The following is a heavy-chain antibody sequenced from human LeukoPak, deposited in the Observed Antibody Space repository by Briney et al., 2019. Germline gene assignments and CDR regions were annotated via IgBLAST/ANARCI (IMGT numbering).Heavy chain of an antibody. V-gene: IGHV1-46*01. CDR2: INPSGGST. J-gene: IGHJ5*02. D-gene: IGHD7-27*01. CDR1: GYTFTSYY. CDR3: ARDALLTKTGEPNWFDP. Sequence: ASVKVSCKASGYTFTSYYMHWVRQAPGQGLEWMGIINPSGGSTSYAQKFQGRVTMTRDTSTSTVYMELSSLRSEDTAVYCCARDALLTKTGEPNWFDPWGQGTLVTVSS.